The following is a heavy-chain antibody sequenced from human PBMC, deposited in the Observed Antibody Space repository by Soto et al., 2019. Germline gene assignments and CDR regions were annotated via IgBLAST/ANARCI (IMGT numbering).Heavy chain of an antibody. D-gene: IGHD4-17*01. Sequence: EVQLLESGGGLVQPGGSLRLSCAASGFTFSSYAMSWVRQAPGKGLEWVSAISGSGGSTYYADSVKGRFTISRDNSKNRLYLQMNSLRAEDTAVYYCAKDSQKTTVTTYNYWGQGTLVTVSS. V-gene: IGHV3-23*01. CDR3: AKDSQKTTVTTYNY. J-gene: IGHJ4*02. CDR1: GFTFSSYA. CDR2: ISGSGGST.